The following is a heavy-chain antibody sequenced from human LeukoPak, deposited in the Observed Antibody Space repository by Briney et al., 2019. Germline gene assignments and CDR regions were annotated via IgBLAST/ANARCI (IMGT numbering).Heavy chain of an antibody. CDR2: IYYTGST. CDR1: GGSISGHY. D-gene: IGHD5/OR15-5a*01. V-gene: IGHV4-59*11. CDR3: ARFSRDAVSTPYYLNY. Sequence: PSETLSLTCSVSGGSISGHYWNWIRQPPGKGLECIGYIYYTGSTNYNPSLRSRVTISLDTSKNQFSLILSSVTAADTAVYYCARFSRDAVSTPYYLNYWGQGTLVTVSS. J-gene: IGHJ4*02.